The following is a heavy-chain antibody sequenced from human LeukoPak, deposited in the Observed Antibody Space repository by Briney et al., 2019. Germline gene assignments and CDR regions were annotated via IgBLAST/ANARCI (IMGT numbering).Heavy chain of an antibody. V-gene: IGHV3-23*01. Sequence: GGSLRLSCVASGFTFSSYAMSWVRQAAGKGLEWVSSTSSSGETTYYADSVKGRFTISRDNSRNTLYLQMNSPRAEDTAVYYCAREGGITGVDYWGQGTLVTVSS. J-gene: IGHJ4*02. D-gene: IGHD1-20*01. CDR3: AREGGITGVDY. CDR1: GFTFSSYA. CDR2: TSSSGETT.